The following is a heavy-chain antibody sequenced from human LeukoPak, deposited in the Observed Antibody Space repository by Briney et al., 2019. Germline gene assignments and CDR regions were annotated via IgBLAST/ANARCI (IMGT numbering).Heavy chain of an antibody. J-gene: IGHJ4*02. Sequence: GRSLRLSCAASGFTFSNAWMSWVRQAPGKGLESVGRIKSKTDGGTTDYAAPVKGRFTISRDDSKNTLYLQMNSLKTEDTAVYYCTTDLSVTTVGYWGQGTPVTVSS. V-gene: IGHV3-15*01. CDR1: GFTFSNAW. CDR3: TTDLSVTTVGY. CDR2: IKSKTDGGTT. D-gene: IGHD4-17*01.